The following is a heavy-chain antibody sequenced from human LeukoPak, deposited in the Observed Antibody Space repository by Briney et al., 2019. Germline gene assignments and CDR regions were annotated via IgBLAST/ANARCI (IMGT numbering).Heavy chain of an antibody. J-gene: IGHJ4*02. CDR2: IYSGGST. Sequence: GGSLRLSCAASGFTVSAYYMSWVRQAPGKGLEWVSVIYSGGSTYYADSVKGRFTISRDNAKNSLYLQMNSLRAEDTAVYYCARAHNWKYGSFDFWGQGTLVTVSS. D-gene: IGHD1-7*01. V-gene: IGHV3-66*01. CDR3: ARAHNWKYGSFDF. CDR1: GFTVSAYY.